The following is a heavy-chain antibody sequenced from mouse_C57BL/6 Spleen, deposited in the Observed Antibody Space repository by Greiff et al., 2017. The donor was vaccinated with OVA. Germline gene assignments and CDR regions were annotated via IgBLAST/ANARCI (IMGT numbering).Heavy chain of an antibody. D-gene: IGHD1-1*01. CDR2: INPSNGGT. CDR3: ARSHYGSSYRYFDV. Sequence: QVQLQQPGTELVKPGASVKLSCKASGYTFTSYWMHWVKQRPGHGLEWIGNINPSNGGTNYNEKFKSKATLTVDKSSSTAYMQLSSLTAEDSAVYYCARSHYGSSYRYFDVWGTGTTVTVSS. J-gene: IGHJ1*03. CDR1: GYTFTSYW. V-gene: IGHV1-53*01.